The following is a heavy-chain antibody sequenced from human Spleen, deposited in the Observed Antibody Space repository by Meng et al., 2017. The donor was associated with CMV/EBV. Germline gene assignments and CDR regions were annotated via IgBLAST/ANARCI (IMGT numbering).Heavy chain of an antibody. CDR2: ISSGSHYI. D-gene: IGHD3-16*01. V-gene: IGHV3-21*01. CDR1: GFTFSSYT. J-gene: IGHJ4*02. Sequence: GESLKISCTASGFTFSSYTMNWVRQAPGKGLEWVSSISSGSHYIYYADSLKGRFTISRDNAKNTLHLQMNSLRAEDTAVYYCARVRHGGHLRYRDFDFWGQGTLVTVSS. CDR3: ARVRHGGHLRYRDFDF.